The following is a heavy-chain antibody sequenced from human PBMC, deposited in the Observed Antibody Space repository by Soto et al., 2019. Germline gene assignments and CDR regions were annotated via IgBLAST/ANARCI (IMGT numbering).Heavy chain of an antibody. V-gene: IGHV3-49*02. CDR1: GFTFGYSA. J-gene: IGHJ4*02. Sequence: LRLSCTACGFTFGYSAMSWLLQAPGQGLEWVGFIRSKAYGGTTEYAASVKGRFTISRDDSKSIAYLQMNSLRVEDTAVYYCARGPTYNTDTSGSRDDYWGQGTLVTVS. CDR2: IRSKAYGGTT. CDR3: ARGPTYNTDTSGSRDDY. D-gene: IGHD3-22*01.